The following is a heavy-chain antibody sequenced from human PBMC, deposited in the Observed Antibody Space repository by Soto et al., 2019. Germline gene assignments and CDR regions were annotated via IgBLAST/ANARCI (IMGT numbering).Heavy chain of an antibody. CDR1: GYSFTAYW. J-gene: IGHJ4*02. V-gene: IGHV5-10-1*01. CDR2: IDPSDSYV. Sequence: LKVSCQASGYSFTAYWITWVRQMPGKGLEWMATIDPSDSYVDYSPSFRGHVTFSVDRSITTVYLQWNSLKASDSAMYFCTRRASSSFYHFDFWGQGALVTVSS. D-gene: IGHD2-2*01. CDR3: TRRASSSFYHFDF.